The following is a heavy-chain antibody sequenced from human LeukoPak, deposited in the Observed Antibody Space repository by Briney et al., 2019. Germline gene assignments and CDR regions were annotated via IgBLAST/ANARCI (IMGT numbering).Heavy chain of an antibody. V-gene: IGHV3-11*05. CDR1: GFTFSDYY. J-gene: IGHJ4*02. Sequence: RGSPRLSCAASGFTFSDYYMSWICQAPGKGLEWVSYISKSGTSTKYADSVKGHFSISRDNAKQSLYLQLNSLTAEDTAVYYCAKVGFSEMEWLLYSDHWGQGTLVTVSS. D-gene: IGHD3-3*01. CDR3: AKVGFSEMEWLLYSDH. CDR2: ISKSGTST.